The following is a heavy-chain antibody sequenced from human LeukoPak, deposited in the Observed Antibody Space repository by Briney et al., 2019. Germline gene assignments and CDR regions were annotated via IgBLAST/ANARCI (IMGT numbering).Heavy chain of an antibody. CDR3: AREGSSSWEDDY. Sequence: SETLSLTCTVSGGSISSYYWSWIRQPAGKGLEWIGRIYTSGSTNYNPSLKSRVTMSVDTSKNQFSLKLSSVTAADTAVYYCAREGSSSWEDDYWGQEPWSPSPQ. CDR1: GGSISSYY. V-gene: IGHV4-4*07. J-gene: IGHJ4*01. D-gene: IGHD6-13*01. CDR2: IYTSGST.